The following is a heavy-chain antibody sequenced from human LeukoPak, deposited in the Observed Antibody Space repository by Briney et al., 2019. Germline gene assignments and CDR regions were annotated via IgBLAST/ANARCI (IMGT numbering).Heavy chain of an antibody. CDR1: GGSISSSSYY. Sequence: PSETLSLTCTVSGGSISSSSYYWGWIRQPPGKGLEWIGSIYYSGSTYYNPSLKSRVTISVDTSKNQFSLKLSSVTAADTAVYYCWGLSRSGRSWDYYYYMDVWGKGTTVTISS. J-gene: IGHJ6*03. CDR2: IYYSGST. D-gene: IGHD3-10*01. CDR3: WGLSRSGRSWDYYYYMDV. V-gene: IGHV4-39*01.